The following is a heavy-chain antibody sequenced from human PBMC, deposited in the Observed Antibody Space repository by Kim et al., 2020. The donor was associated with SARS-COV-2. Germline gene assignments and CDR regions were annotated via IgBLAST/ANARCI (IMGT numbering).Heavy chain of an antibody. CDR1: GYTFTGYY. CDR2: INPNSGGT. D-gene: IGHD3-22*01. J-gene: IGHJ3*02. CDR3: ASQLRITMIVVVNYAFDI. V-gene: IGHV1-2*02. Sequence: ASVKVSCKASGYTFTGYYMHWVRQAPGQGLEWMGWINPNSGGTNYAQKFQGRVTMTRDTSISTAYMELSRLRSDDTAVYYCASQLRITMIVVVNYAFDIWGQETMVTLSS.